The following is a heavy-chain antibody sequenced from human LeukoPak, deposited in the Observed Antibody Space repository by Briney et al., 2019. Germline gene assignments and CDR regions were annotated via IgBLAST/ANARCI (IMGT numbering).Heavy chain of an antibody. V-gene: IGHV3-9*01. CDR3: AKITEYSSGWFDY. D-gene: IGHD6-19*01. Sequence: PGRSLRLSCAASGFTFDDYAMHWVRHAPGKGLEWVSGISWNSGSIGYADSVKGRFTISRDNAKNSPYLQMNSLRAEDTALYYCAKITEYSSGWFDYWGQGTLVTVSS. J-gene: IGHJ4*02. CDR1: GFTFDDYA. CDR2: ISWNSGSI.